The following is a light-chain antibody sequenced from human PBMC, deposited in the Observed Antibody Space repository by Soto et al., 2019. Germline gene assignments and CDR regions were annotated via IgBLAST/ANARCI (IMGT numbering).Light chain of an antibody. J-gene: IGLJ1*01. CDR2: DDS. Sequence: QSVLTQPASVYGSPGQSITIFCTGTSSDVGGYNYVSWYQQHPGSAPKLMIYDDSSRPSGVSNRFSGSKSGNTASLTISGLQAEDEADYYCSSYTSSFKLAVFGSGTKVTVL. CDR3: SSYTSSFKLAV. V-gene: IGLV2-14*03. CDR1: SSDVGGYNY.